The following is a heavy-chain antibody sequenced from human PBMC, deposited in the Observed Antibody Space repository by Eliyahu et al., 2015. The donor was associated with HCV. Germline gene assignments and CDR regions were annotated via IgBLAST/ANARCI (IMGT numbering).Heavy chain of an antibody. V-gene: IGHV3-21*01. J-gene: IGHJ4*02. CDR2: ISSSSSYI. CDR1: GFXFSXXS. Sequence: EVQLVESGGGLVKPGGSLXLSXAXSGFXFSXXSXXWVRQAPGKGLEWVSSISSSSSYIYYADSVKGRFTISRDNAKNSLYLQMNSLRAEDTAVYYCARGTDCGGDCYSSFWGFDYWGQGTLVTVSS. D-gene: IGHD2-21*02. CDR3: ARGTDCGGDCYSSFWGFDY.